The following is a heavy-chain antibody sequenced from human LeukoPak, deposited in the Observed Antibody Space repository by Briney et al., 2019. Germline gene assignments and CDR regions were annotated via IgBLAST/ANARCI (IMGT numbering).Heavy chain of an antibody. CDR2: IYYSGST. CDR3: ARVGLNWNYEGFDP. J-gene: IGHJ5*02. V-gene: IGHV4-39*07. Sequence: SETLSLTCTVSGGSISSSSYYWGWIRQPPGKGLEWIGSIYYSGSTYYNPSLKSRVTISVDTSKNQFSLKLSSVTAADTAVYYCARVGLNWNYEGFDPWGQGTLVTVSS. D-gene: IGHD1-7*01. CDR1: GGSISSSSYY.